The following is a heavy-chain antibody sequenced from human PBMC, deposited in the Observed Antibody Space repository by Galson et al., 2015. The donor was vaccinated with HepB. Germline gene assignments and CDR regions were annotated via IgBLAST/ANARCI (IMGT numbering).Heavy chain of an antibody. CDR1: GFTSSYYA. D-gene: IGHD6-19*01. J-gene: IGHJ4*02. Sequence: SLRLSCAASGFTSSYYAMSWVRQAPGKGLEWVSAITPSGDNTYSADSMKGRFTISRDNSKNTLFLQMNSLRADDTAIYFCAKVFPEKTSGWYRQALYYFDSWGQGTRVTVSS. V-gene: IGHV3-23*01. CDR2: ITPSGDNT. CDR3: AKVFPEKTSGWYRQALYYFDS.